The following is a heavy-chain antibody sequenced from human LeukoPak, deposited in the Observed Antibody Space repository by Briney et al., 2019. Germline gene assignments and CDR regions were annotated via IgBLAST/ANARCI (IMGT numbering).Heavy chain of an antibody. J-gene: IGHJ4*02. D-gene: IGHD6-13*01. CDR3: ARDPAQGIDY. V-gene: IGHV3-33*01. CDR2: IWYDGSNK. CDR1: GFTFSSYG. Sequence: GRSLRLSCAASGFTFSSYGMRWVRQAPGKGLEWVVVIWYDGSNKYYADSVKGRFTISRDNSKNTLYLQMNSLRAEDTAVYYCARDPAQGIDYWGQGTLVTVSS.